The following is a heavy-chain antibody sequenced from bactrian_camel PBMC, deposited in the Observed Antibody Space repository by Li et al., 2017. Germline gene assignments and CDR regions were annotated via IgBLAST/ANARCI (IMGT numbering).Heavy chain of an antibody. D-gene: IGHD7*01. CDR2: IESDGTT. V-gene: IGHV3S60*01. CDR1: GFTLERDD. J-gene: IGHJ4*01. CDR3: AVDRPIRLVARIIKFRKIRNCGDTDDLY. Sequence: HVHLVESGGDSVQAGGSLRLSCTASGFTLERDDVGWFRQAPGKECELVSSIESDGTTVYSDSAKGRFAISRDNGENAVRLRMSDLSPRDTAVYFCAVDRPIRLVARIIKFRKIRNCGDTDDLYWGQGTQVTVS.